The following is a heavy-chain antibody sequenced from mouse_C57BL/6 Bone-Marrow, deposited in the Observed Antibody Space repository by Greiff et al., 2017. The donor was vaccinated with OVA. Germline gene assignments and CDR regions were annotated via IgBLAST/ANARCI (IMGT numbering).Heavy chain of an antibody. CDR3: ARDDYYYGSSPAWFAY. CDR2: SRNKANDYTT. V-gene: IGHV7-1*01. J-gene: IGHJ3*01. CDR1: GFTFSDFY. D-gene: IGHD1-1*01. Sequence: EVKLMDSGGGLVQSGRSLRLSCAPSGFTFSDFYMEWVRQAPGKGLEWIAASRNKANDYTTEYSASVKGRFIVSRDTSQSILYLQMNALRAEDTAIYYCARDDYYYGSSPAWFAYWGQGTLVTVSA.